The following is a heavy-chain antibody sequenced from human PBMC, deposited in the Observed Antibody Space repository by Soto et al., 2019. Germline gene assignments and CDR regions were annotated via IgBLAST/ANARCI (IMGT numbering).Heavy chain of an antibody. V-gene: IGHV3-49*03. CDR3: TRVVPKPSFKIVGATYFDY. J-gene: IGHJ4*02. D-gene: IGHD1-26*01. CDR2: IRSKAYGGTT. CDR1: GFTFGDYA. Sequence: GGSLRLSCTASGFTFGDYAMSWFRQAPGKGLEWVGFIRSKAYGGTTEYAASVKGRFTISRDDSKSIVYLQMNSLKTEDTAVYYCTRVVPKPSFKIVGATYFDYWGQGTLVTVSS.